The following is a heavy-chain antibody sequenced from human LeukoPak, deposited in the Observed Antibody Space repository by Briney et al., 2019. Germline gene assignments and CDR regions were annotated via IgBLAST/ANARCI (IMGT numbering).Heavy chain of an antibody. CDR2: IYNSWNT. V-gene: IGHV4-59*11. CDR3: ARDQIGYGLDY. J-gene: IGHJ4*02. D-gene: IGHD5-18*01. CDR1: SGSINNHS. Sequence: SESLSLTCIVSSGSINNHSWSWIRQPPGKGLEWIGYIYNSWNTNYNPSLKSRVTISIDTSKNQFSLNLTSVTAADTAVYYCARDQIGYGLDYWGQGTLVTVSS.